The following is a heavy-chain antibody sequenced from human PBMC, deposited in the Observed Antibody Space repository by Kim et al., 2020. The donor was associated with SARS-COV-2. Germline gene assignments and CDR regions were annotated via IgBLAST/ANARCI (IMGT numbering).Heavy chain of an antibody. Sequence: GGSLRLSCAASGFTFSSYEMNWVRQAPGKGLEWVSYISSSGSTIYYADSVKGRFTISRDNAKNSLYLQMNSLRAEDTAVYYCARDGSGGSWPNYYYYYYGMDVWGQGTTVTVSS. D-gene: IGHD2-15*01. V-gene: IGHV3-48*03. J-gene: IGHJ6*02. CDR3: ARDGSGGSWPNYYYYYYGMDV. CDR2: ISSSGSTI. CDR1: GFTFSSYE.